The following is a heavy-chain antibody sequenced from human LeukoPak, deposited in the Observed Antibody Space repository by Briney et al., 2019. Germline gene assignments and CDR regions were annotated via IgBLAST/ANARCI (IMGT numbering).Heavy chain of an antibody. Sequence: GGSLRLSCAASGFTFSSYWMHWVRQAPGKGLVWVSRIKSDGSTRYADSVKGRFTISRDNAKNTVSLQMNSLGAEDTGVYYCARAPSEIGGYYPEYFRHWGQGTLVTVSP. CDR1: GFTFSSYW. V-gene: IGHV3-74*01. D-gene: IGHD3-22*01. CDR2: IKSDGST. J-gene: IGHJ1*01. CDR3: ARAPSEIGGYYPEYFRH.